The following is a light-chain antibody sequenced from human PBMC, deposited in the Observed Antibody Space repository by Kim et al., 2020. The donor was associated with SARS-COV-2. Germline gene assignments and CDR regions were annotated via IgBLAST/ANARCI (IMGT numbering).Light chain of an antibody. V-gene: IGLV3-19*01. J-gene: IGLJ2*01. CDR2: GKS. CDR3: NSRDSNDNVV. CDR1: SLRSYY. Sequence: SSELTQDPAVSEALGQTVRITCQGDSLRSYYATWYQQKPGQAPILVIYGKSNRPSGIPDRFSGSSSGNTASLTITGTQAGDEADYYCNSRDSNDNVVFGG.